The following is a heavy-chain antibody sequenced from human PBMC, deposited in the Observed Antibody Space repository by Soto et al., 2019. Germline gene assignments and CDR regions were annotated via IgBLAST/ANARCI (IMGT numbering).Heavy chain of an antibody. Sequence: VAVIWYDGSNKYYADSVKGRFTISRDNSKNTLYLQMNSLRAEDTAVYYCARRDYGDYSYYFDYWGQGTLVTVSS. D-gene: IGHD4-17*01. CDR2: IWYDGSNK. V-gene: IGHV3-33*01. CDR3: ARRDYGDYSYYFDY. J-gene: IGHJ4*02.